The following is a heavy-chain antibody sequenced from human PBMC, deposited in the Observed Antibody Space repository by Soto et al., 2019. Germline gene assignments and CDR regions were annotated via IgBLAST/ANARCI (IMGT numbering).Heavy chain of an antibody. V-gene: IGHV5-10-1*01. J-gene: IGHJ4*02. CDR2: IDPSDSYN. D-gene: IGHD3-9*01. CDR3: ARQNYDVLTAGYYFDS. CDR1: EYSFTSYW. Sequence: PGESLKISCKGSEYSFTSYWISWVRQMPGKGLEWMGRIDPSDSYNNYSPSFQGHVTISVDKSISTAYLQWGSLKASDTAIYYCARQNYDVLTAGYYFDSWGQGTLVPVSS.